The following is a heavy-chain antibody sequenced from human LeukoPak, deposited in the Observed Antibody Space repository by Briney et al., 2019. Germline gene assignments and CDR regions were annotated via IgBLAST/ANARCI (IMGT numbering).Heavy chain of an antibody. Sequence: SETLSLTCTVSGGSISSGDYYWSWIRQPPGKGLEWIGYIYYSGSTYYNPSLKSRVTISVDTSKNQFSLKLSSVTAADTAVYYCARDRELGTVDYWGQGTLVTVSS. J-gene: IGHJ4*02. D-gene: IGHD7-27*01. CDR1: GGSISSGDYY. V-gene: IGHV4-30-4*08. CDR3: ARDRELGTVDY. CDR2: IYYSGST.